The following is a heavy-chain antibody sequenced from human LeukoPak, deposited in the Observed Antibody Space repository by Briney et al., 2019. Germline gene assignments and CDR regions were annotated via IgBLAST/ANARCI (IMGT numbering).Heavy chain of an antibody. CDR1: GGTFSSYA. Sequence: SVKVSCKASGGTFSSYAISWVRQAPGQGLEWMGGIIPIFGTANYAQKFQGRVTITADESTSTAYMELSSLRSEDTAVYYCARGDCSSTSCYARIFFGLNYYYYYGMDVWGQGTTVTVSS. V-gene: IGHV1-69*13. D-gene: IGHD2-2*01. J-gene: IGHJ6*02. CDR2: IIPIFGTA. CDR3: ARGDCSSTSCYARIFFGLNYYYYYGMDV.